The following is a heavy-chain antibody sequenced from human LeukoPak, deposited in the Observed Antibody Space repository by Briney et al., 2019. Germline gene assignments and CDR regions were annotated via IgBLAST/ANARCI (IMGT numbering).Heavy chain of an antibody. CDR2: ISYDGSNK. CDR3: AKGGSSWTLCSYYGMDV. J-gene: IGHJ6*02. CDR1: GFTFSSYG. D-gene: IGHD6-13*01. Sequence: GRSLRLSCAASGFTFSSYGMHWVRQAPGKGLEWVAVISYDGSNKYYADSVKGRFTISRDNSKNTLYLQMNSLRAEDAAVSYCAKGGSSWTLCSYYGMDVWGQGTPVTVSS. V-gene: IGHV3-30*18.